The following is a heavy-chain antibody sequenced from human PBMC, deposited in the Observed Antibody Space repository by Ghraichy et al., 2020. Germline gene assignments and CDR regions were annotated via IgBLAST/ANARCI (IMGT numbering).Heavy chain of an antibody. Sequence: SVKVSCKASGGTISSYAISWVRQAPGQGLEWMGRIIPILGVPTYAQKFQDRVTITADKSTDTAYLEVSSVRSEDTAIYYCARDENTSGWLLNTWGQGTLVTVSS. V-gene: IGHV1-69*04. CDR2: IIPILGVP. CDR1: GGTISSYA. J-gene: IGHJ5*02. D-gene: IGHD6-19*01. CDR3: ARDENTSGWLLNT.